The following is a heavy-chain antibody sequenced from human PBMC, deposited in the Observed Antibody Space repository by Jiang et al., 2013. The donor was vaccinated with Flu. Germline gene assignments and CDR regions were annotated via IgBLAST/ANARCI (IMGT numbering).Heavy chain of an antibody. CDR3: AHRGPGTKFDY. Sequence: VKPTQTLTLTCTFSGFSLSTSGVGVGWIRQPPGKALEWLALIYWNDDKRYSPSLKSRLTITKDTSKNQVVLTMTNMDPVDTATYYCAHRGPGTKFDYWGQGTLVTVSS. J-gene: IGHJ4*02. V-gene: IGHV2-5*01. D-gene: IGHD1-7*01. CDR1: GFSLSTSGVG. CDR2: IYWNDDK.